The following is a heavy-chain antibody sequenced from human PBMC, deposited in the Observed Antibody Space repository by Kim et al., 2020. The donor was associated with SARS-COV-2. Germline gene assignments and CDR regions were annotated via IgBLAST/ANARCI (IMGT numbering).Heavy chain of an antibody. CDR2: MNPNSATT. CDR3: ARGRCRSTSCRYYYYGMDV. D-gene: IGHD2-2*01. V-gene: IGHV1-8*01. Sequence: ASVKVSCKVSGYTFASYDINWVRQATGQGLEWMGWMNPNSATTGFAQKFQGRVTITRNISINTAYMELSSLRSEDTAVYYCARGRCRSTSCRYYYYGMDVWGQGTTVTVSS. J-gene: IGHJ6*02. CDR1: GYTFASYD.